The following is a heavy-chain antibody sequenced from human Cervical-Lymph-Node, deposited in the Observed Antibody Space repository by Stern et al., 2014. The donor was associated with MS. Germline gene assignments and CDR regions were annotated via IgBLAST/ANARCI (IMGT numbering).Heavy chain of an antibody. CDR3: ARGAAYSSSYFDF. J-gene: IGHJ4*02. D-gene: IGHD2-2*01. CDR1: RGTLRSYS. V-gene: IGHV1-69*01. CDR2: IIPIFGTA. Sequence: VQLVESGAEVRKSGSLVNVFCKAFRGTLRSYSISWVRQAPGQGIEWLGGIIPIFGTAIYPQKFQSRVTITADESTDTAYLDLSSLISEDTAVYYCARGAAYSSSYFDFWGQGTLVTVSS.